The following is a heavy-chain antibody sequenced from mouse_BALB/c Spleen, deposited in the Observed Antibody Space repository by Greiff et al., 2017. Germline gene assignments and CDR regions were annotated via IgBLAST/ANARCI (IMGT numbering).Heavy chain of an antibody. CDR2: ISSGSSTI. Sequence: EVKVVESGGGLVQPGGSRKLSCAASGFTFSSFGMHWVRQAPEKGLEWVAYISSGSSTIYYADTVKGRFTISRDNPKNTLFLQMTSLRSEDTAMYYCARRSGTGFAYWGQGTLVTVSA. CDR3: ARRSGTGFAY. D-gene: IGHD4-1*01. V-gene: IGHV5-17*02. J-gene: IGHJ3*01. CDR1: GFTFSSFG.